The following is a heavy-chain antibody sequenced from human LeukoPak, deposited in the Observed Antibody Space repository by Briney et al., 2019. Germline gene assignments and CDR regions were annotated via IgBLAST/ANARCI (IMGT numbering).Heavy chain of an antibody. V-gene: IGHV1-69*01. CDR3: ARDGEESYPGIAVADTGWFDP. Sequence: GASVKVSCKASGGTFSSYAISWVRQAPGQGLEWMGGIIPIFGTANYAQKFQGRVTITADESTSTAYMELSSLRSEDTAVYYCARDGEESYPGIAVADTGWFDPWGQGTLVTVSS. D-gene: IGHD6-19*01. CDR2: IIPIFGTA. CDR1: GGTFSSYA. J-gene: IGHJ5*02.